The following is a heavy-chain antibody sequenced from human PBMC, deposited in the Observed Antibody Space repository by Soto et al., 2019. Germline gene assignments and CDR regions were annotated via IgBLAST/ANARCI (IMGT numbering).Heavy chain of an antibody. J-gene: IGHJ1*01. CDR3: ARVWGWGYYPECFQH. V-gene: IGHV4-31*03. CDR2: IYYSGST. Sequence: QVQLQESGPGLVKPSQTLSLTCTVSGGSISSGGYYWSWIRQHPGKGLEWIGYIYYSGSTYYNPSPKSRVTISVDTSKNQSSLKLSSVTAADTAVYYCARVWGWGYYPECFQHWGQGTLVTVSS. CDR1: GGSISSGGYY. D-gene: IGHD3-22*01.